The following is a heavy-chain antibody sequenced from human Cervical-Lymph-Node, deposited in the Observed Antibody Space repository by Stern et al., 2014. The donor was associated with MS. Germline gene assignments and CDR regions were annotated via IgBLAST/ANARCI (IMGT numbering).Heavy chain of an antibody. J-gene: IGHJ3*02. V-gene: IGHV3-9*01. CDR3: AKGYRQWPKDAFDI. D-gene: IGHD6-19*01. Sequence: VQLVQSGGGLVQPGRSLRLSCAASGFTFDDYAMHWVRQAPGKGLGWVSGISWNSGSIGYADSVKGRFTISRDNAKNSLYLQMNSLRAEDTALYYCAKGYRQWPKDAFDIWGQGTMVTVSS. CDR2: ISWNSGSI. CDR1: GFTFDDYA.